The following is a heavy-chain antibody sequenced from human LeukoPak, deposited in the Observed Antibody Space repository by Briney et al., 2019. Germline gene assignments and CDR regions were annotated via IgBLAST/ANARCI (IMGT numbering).Heavy chain of an antibody. CDR1: GFTFSNYA. J-gene: IGHJ4*02. CDR2: ISYDGSNK. V-gene: IGHV3-30-3*01. CDR3: ARGMTPGVADTNPFDY. D-gene: IGHD6-13*01. Sequence: GGSLRLSCAASGFTFSNYAMHWVRQAPGKGLEWVAVISYDGSNKYYADSVKGRFTISRDNSKNTLYLQMNSLRAEDTAVYYCARGMTPGVADTNPFDYWGQGTLVTVSS.